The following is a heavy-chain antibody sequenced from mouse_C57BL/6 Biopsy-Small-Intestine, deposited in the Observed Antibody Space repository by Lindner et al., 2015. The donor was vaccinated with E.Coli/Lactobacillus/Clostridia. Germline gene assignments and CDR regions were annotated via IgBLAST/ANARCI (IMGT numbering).Heavy chain of an antibody. CDR2: IYPRSGNT. Sequence: VQLQESGAELVRPGASVKLSCKASGYTFTSYGISWVKQRTGQGLEWIGEIYPRSGNTYYNEKFKGKATLTADKSSSTAYMELRSLTSEDSAVYFCARGDYSNCDYWGQGTTLTVSS. D-gene: IGHD2-5*01. J-gene: IGHJ2*01. CDR1: GYTFTSYG. CDR3: ARGDYSNCDY. V-gene: IGHV1-81*01.